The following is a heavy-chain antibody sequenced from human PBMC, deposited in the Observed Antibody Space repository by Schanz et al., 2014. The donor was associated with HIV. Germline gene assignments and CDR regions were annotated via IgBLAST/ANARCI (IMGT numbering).Heavy chain of an antibody. Sequence: QVQLVQSGAEVKKPGASVKVSCKASGYTFASYDINWVRQASGQGLEWMGGIIPIFGTANYAQKFQGRVMITADESTSTAYMELSSLRSEDTAVYYCARAAFSSEYYYGMDVWGQGTTVTVSS. J-gene: IGHJ6*02. CDR3: ARAAFSSEYYYGMDV. CDR1: GYTFASYD. CDR2: IIPIFGTA. V-gene: IGHV1-69*01. D-gene: IGHD3-3*02.